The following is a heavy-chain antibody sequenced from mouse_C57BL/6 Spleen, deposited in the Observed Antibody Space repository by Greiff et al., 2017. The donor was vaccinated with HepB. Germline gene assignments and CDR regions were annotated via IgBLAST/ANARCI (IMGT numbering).Heavy chain of an antibody. CDR1: GYSITSGYD. V-gene: IGHV3-1*01. CDR3: ARWLLPYWYFDV. Sequence: EVQLQESGPGMVKPSQSLSLTCTVTGYSITSGYDWHWIRHFPGNKLEWMGYISYSGSTNYNPSLKSRISITHDTSKNHFFLKLNSVTTEDTATYYCARWLLPYWYFDVWGTGTTVTVSS. CDR2: ISYSGST. J-gene: IGHJ1*03. D-gene: IGHD2-3*01.